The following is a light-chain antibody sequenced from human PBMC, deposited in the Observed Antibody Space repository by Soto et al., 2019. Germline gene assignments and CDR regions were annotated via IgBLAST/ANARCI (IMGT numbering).Light chain of an antibody. CDR2: KAS. J-gene: IGKJ2*01. CDR3: QQYKTYST. V-gene: IGKV1-5*03. Sequence: DIQMTQSPSTLSASVGDRVTITCRASQSINIWLAWYQQKPGKDPKLLIYKASSLESGVPSRFSGSGSGTEFTLTISSLQPDDFATYDCQQYKTYSTFGQGTKLEIK. CDR1: QSINIW.